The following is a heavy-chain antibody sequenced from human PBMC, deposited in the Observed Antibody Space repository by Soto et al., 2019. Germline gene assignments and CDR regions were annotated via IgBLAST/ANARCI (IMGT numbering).Heavy chain of an antibody. CDR1: GFTFGDYA. CDR3: TRVYEATPYYYDSSGYSDY. CDR2: IRSKAYGGTT. Sequence: PGGSLRLSCTASGFTFGDYAMSWFRQAPGKGLEWVGFIRSKAYGGTTEYAASAKGRFTISRDDSKSIAYLQMNSLKTEDTAVYYCTRVYEATPYYYDSSGYSDYWGQGTLVTVS. V-gene: IGHV3-49*03. D-gene: IGHD3-22*01. J-gene: IGHJ4*02.